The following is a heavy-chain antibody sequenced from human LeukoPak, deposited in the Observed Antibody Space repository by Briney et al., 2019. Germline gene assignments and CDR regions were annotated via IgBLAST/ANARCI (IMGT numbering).Heavy chain of an antibody. Sequence: GGSLRLSCAASGFTFSNYGMHWVRQAPGKGLEWVAVIWYDGSNKYYADSVKGRFTISRDNSKNTLYLQMNSLRAEDTAVYYCARGVRGSRNFDYWCQGTLVTVS. J-gene: IGHJ4*02. CDR2: IWYDGSNK. CDR3: ARGVRGSRNFDY. V-gene: IGHV3-33*01. CDR1: GFTFSNYG. D-gene: IGHD3-10*01.